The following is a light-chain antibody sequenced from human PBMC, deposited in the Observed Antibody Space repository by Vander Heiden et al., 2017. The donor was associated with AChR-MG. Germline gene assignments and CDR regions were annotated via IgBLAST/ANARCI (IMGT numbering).Light chain of an antibody. Sequence: QSALTQPRSVSGSPGQSVTISCTGTRSDVGKYSFVSWYQHHPGEAPRLIIYDVTKRSSGVPGRFAGSKSGNTASLTSSGLQADDESDYYCCSYAGAYSYVFGTGTRVTVL. CDR2: DVT. J-gene: IGLJ1*01. CDR1: RSDVGKYSF. CDR3: CSYAGAYSYV. V-gene: IGLV2-11*01.